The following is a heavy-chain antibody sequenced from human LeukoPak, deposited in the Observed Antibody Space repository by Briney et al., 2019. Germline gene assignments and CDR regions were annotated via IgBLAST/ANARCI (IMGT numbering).Heavy chain of an antibody. CDR1: GFTFNSYG. J-gene: IGHJ6*03. CDR2: ISSSSSTI. CDR3: ARVFRYCSSTSCRRKEYYMDV. V-gene: IGHV3-48*04. Sequence: GGSLRLSCAASGFTFNSYGMNWVRQAPGKGLEWVSYISSSSSTIYYADSVKGRFTISRDNAKNSLYLQMNSLRAEDTAVYYCARVFRYCSSTSCRRKEYYMDVWGKGTTVTVSS. D-gene: IGHD2-2*01.